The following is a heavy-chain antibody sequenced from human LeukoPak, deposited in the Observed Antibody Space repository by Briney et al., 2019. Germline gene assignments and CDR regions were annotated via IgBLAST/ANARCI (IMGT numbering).Heavy chain of an antibody. J-gene: IGHJ4*02. D-gene: IGHD3-22*01. CDR2: ISGSGGST. Sequence: PGGSLRLSCAASGLTFSSYAMSWVRQAPGKGLEWVSAISGSGGSTYYADSVKGRFTISRDNSKNTLYLQMNSLRAEDTAVYYCAKDLYYYDSSGYYSTGGYFDYWGQGTLVTVSS. CDR3: AKDLYYYDSSGYYSTGGYFDY. V-gene: IGHV3-23*01. CDR1: GLTFSSYA.